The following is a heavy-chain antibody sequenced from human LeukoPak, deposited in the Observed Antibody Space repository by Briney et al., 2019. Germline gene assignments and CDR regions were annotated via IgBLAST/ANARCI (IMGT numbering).Heavy chain of an antibody. CDR1: GYSFTSYW. J-gene: IGHJ4*02. CDR3: ARHQGAGKNSYGYYPFDY. V-gene: IGHV5-51*01. Sequence: GESLKISCKGSGYSFTSYWIGWVRQMPGKGLEWMGIIYPGDSDTRYSPSFQGQVTISADKSISTAYLQWSSLKASDTAMYYCARHQGAGKNSYGYYPFDYWGQGTLVTVSS. D-gene: IGHD5-18*01. CDR2: IYPGDSDT.